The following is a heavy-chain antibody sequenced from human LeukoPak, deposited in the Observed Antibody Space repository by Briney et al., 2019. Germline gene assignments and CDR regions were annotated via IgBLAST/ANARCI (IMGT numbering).Heavy chain of an antibody. CDR2: IIPIFGTA. V-gene: IGHV1-69*01. D-gene: IGHD3-9*01. J-gene: IGHJ6*04. CDR1: GGTFSSYA. CDR3: ARVREYYDILTGSLPPGPYYYYGMDV. Sequence: GSSVKVSCKASGGTFSSYAISWVRQAPGQGLEWMGGIIPIFGTANYAQKFQGRVTITADESTSTAYMELSSLRSEDTAVYYCARVREYYDILTGSLPPGPYYYYGMDVWGKGTTVTVSS.